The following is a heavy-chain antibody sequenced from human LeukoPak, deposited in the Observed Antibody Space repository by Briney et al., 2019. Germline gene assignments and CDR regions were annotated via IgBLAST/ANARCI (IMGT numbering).Heavy chain of an antibody. Sequence: GGSLRLSCAASGFTFSSYSMNWVRQAPRKGLEWVSSISSSSSYIYYADSVRGRFTISRDNAKNSLYLQMNSLRAEDTAVYYCARDFYYDSSGYYRQFNWFDPWGQGTLVTVSS. CDR3: ARDFYYDSSGYYRQFNWFDP. J-gene: IGHJ5*02. D-gene: IGHD3-22*01. V-gene: IGHV3-21*01. CDR2: ISSSSSYI. CDR1: GFTFSSYS.